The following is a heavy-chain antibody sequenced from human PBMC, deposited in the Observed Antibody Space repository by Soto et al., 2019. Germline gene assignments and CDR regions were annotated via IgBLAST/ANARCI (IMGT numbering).Heavy chain of an antibody. J-gene: IGHJ4*02. CDR2: ISSSSSTI. Sequence: LRLSCAASGFTFSSYSMNWVRQAPGKGLEWVSYISSSSSTIYYADSVKGRFTISRDNAKNSLYLQMNSLRAEDTAVYYCARRTFGVVIAHFDYWGQGTLVTVSS. V-gene: IGHV3-48*01. CDR1: GFTFSSYS. CDR3: ARRTFGVVIAHFDY. D-gene: IGHD3-3*01.